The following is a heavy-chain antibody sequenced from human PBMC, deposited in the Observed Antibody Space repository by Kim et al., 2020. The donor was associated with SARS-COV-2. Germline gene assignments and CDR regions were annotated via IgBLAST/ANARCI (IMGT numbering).Heavy chain of an antibody. J-gene: IGHJ4*02. Sequence: GGSLRLSCAASGFTFSSYAMSWVRQAPGKGLEWVSAISGSGGSTYYADSVKGRFTISRDNSKNTLYLQMNSLRAEDTAVYYCAIPPRLLWCGELFPYYLDYWGEGTLDTVSS. CDR1: GFTFSSYA. CDR3: AIPPRLLWCGELFPYYLDY. V-gene: IGHV3-23*01. D-gene: IGHD3-10*01. CDR2: ISGSGGST.